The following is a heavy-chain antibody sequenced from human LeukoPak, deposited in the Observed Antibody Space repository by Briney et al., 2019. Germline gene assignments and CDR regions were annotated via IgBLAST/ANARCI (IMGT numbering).Heavy chain of an antibody. J-gene: IGHJ4*02. Sequence: GGSLRLSCAASGFTFSSYGMHWVRQAPGKGLEWVAFIRYDGSNKYYADSVKGRFTISRDNSKNTLCLQMNSLRAEDTAVYYCAGETYYYDSSGYFDYWGQGTLVTVSS. CDR1: GFTFSSYG. CDR3: AGETYYYDSSGYFDY. CDR2: IRYDGSNK. D-gene: IGHD3-22*01. V-gene: IGHV3-30*02.